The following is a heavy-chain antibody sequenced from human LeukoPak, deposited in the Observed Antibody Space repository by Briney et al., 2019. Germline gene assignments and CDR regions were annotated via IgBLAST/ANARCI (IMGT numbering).Heavy chain of an antibody. D-gene: IGHD6-13*01. V-gene: IGHV3-30-3*01. CDR2: ISYDGSNK. CDR3: AREVFAVAAAGTLYYGMDV. CDR1: EFMFSSYG. Sequence: GGSLRLSCAASEFMFSSYGMHWVRQAPGKGLEWVAVISYDGSNKYYAHSVKGRFTISRDNSKNTLYLQMNSLRAEDTAVYYCAREVFAVAAAGTLYYGMDVWGQGTTVTVSS. J-gene: IGHJ6*02.